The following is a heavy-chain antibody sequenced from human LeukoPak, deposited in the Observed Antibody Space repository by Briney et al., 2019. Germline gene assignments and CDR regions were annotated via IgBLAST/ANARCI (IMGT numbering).Heavy chain of an antibody. CDR3: ARGRLPGAYYYYMDV. CDR2: MNPNSGNT. D-gene: IGHD2-21*01. V-gene: IGHV1-8*03. Sequence: ASVKVSCKASGYTFTSYDINWVRQATGQGLEWMGWMNPNSGNTGYAQKFQGRVTITRNTSISTAYMELSSLRSEDTAVYHCARGRLPGAYYYYMDVWGKGTTVTVSS. CDR1: GYTFTSYD. J-gene: IGHJ6*03.